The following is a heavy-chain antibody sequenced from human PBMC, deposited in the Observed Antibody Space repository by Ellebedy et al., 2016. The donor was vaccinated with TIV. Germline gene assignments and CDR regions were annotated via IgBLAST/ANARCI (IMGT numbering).Heavy chain of an antibody. CDR3: ARELKPNSWHY. J-gene: IGHJ4*02. CDR1: GFTFSSNW. V-gene: IGHV3-7*01. D-gene: IGHD6-13*01. CDR2: IKEDGSLK. Sequence: PGGSLRLSCAASGFTFSSNWMSWVRQAPGKGLELVAKIKEDGSLKYYVDAVKGRFAISRDNAKNSLYLQMNSLRPEDTAVYYCARELKPNSWHYWGQGTLVTVSS.